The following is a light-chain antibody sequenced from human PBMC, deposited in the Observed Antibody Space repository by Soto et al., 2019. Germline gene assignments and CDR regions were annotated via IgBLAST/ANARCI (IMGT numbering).Light chain of an antibody. J-gene: IGKJ1*01. CDR1: QSVSSSY. Sequence: EIVLTQSPGTLSLSLGERASLSCRASQSVSSSYLAWYQQKPGQAPRLLIYGASSRATGIPDRFSGSGSGTDFTLTISRLEPEDFATYYCQPYNSYAWTFGQGTKVDIK. CDR3: QPYNSYAWT. V-gene: IGKV3-20*01. CDR2: GAS.